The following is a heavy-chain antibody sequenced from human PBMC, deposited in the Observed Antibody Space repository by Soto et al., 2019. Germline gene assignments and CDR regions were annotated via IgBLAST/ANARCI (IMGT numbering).Heavy chain of an antibody. D-gene: IGHD1-7*01. CDR3: ARLNWNYALYYYYGMDV. Sequence: RASGKVSCKASGGTFSSYAISWLRQSPGQGLEWMGGIIPIFGTANYAQKFQGRVTITADKSTSTAYMELSSLRSEDTAVYYCARLNWNYALYYYYGMDVWGQGTTVTVSS. CDR2: IIPIFGTA. V-gene: IGHV1-69*06. CDR1: GGTFSSYA. J-gene: IGHJ6*02.